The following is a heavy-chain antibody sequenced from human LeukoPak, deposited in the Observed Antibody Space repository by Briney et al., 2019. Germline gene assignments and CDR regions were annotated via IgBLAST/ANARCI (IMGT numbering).Heavy chain of an antibody. D-gene: IGHD5/OR15-5a*01. CDR1: GGSISSSSYY. J-gene: IGHJ4*02. CDR3: ARGTVDIVSTYFDY. CDR2: IYHSGST. Sequence: SETLSLTCTVSGGSISSSSYYWGWIRQPPGKGLEWIGSIYHSGSTYYNPSLKSRVTIAVETSKNQFSLKLSSVTAADTAVYYCARGTVDIVSTYFDYWGQGTLVTVSS. V-gene: IGHV4-39*07.